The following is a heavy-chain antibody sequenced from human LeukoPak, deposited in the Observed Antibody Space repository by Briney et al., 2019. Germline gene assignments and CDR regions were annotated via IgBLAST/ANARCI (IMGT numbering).Heavy chain of an antibody. J-gene: IGHJ4*02. CDR1: GGSFSGYY. V-gene: IGHV4-34*01. Sequence: PSETPSLTCAVYGGSFSGYYWSWIRQPPGKGLEWIGEINHSGSINYNPSLKSRVTISVDTSKNQFSLKLSSVTAADTAVYYCATPGIAVAGAEYYFDYWGQGTLVTVSS. CDR2: INHSGSI. CDR3: ATPGIAVAGAEYYFDY. D-gene: IGHD6-19*01.